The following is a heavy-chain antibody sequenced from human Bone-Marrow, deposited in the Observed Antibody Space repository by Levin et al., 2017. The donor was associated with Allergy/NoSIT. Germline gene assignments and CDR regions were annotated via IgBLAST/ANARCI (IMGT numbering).Heavy chain of an antibody. CDR1: GFPFNTYR. CDR2: ISSDTSTI. CDR3: ARGGPYGSGSYDY. Sequence: AGGSRRLSCAASGFPFNTYRMNWVRQAPGKGLEWVSYISSDTSTIYYADFVKGRFTISRDNAKNSVYLQMNSLRDEDTAVYYCARGGPYGSGSYDYWGQGTLVTVSS. V-gene: IGHV3-48*02. J-gene: IGHJ4*02. D-gene: IGHD3-10*01.